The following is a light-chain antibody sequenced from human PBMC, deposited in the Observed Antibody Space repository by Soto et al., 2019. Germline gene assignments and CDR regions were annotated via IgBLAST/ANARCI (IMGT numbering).Light chain of an antibody. CDR3: AAWDDSLSGGV. J-gene: IGLJ2*01. Sequence: QSVLTQPPSASGTPGQRVTLSCSGSSSNIGSNYVSWYQQLPGTAPKLLIYRNNQRPSGLPDRFSGSKSGTSASLAISGLRSEDEAHYYCAAWDDSLSGGVFGGGTKLTVL. CDR2: RNN. CDR1: SSNIGSNY. V-gene: IGLV1-47*01.